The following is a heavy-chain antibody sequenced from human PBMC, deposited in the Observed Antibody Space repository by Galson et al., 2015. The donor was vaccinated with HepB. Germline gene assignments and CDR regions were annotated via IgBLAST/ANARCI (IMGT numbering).Heavy chain of an antibody. Sequence: SLRLSCAASGFTFSSSGMHWVRQAPGKGLEWVAVIWYDGSKEDYADSVKGRFTISRDNFKNMMYLQMNSLRAEDTAVYYCVRVVGILGEQYYGMDVWGQGTTVTVSS. CDR2: IWYDGSKE. CDR3: VRVVGILGEQYYGMDV. J-gene: IGHJ6*02. CDR1: GFTFSSSG. V-gene: IGHV3-33*01. D-gene: IGHD3-3*01.